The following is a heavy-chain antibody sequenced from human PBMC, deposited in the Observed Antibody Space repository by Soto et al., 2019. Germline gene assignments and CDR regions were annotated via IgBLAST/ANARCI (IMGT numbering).Heavy chain of an antibody. CDR3: ARDVANWFDP. CDR1: GDTVCTQSAA. V-gene: IGHV6-1*01. Sequence: SQTRSGINALSGDTVCTQSAAWHWIRLSLSRGLEWLGRTPSRSTWYNVVAFCVIVRITLNPDTSMHQFSLQMNSVTHENTAVYYCARDVANWFDPWGQGTQVTVSS. CDR2: TPSRSTWYN. J-gene: IGHJ5*02.